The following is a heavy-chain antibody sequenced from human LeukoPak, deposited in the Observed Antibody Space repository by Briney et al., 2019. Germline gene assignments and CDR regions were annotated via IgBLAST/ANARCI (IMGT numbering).Heavy chain of an antibody. CDR3: ARDRLSGYATYYFDY. J-gene: IGHJ4*02. V-gene: IGHV3-48*04. CDR1: GFTFSRYS. D-gene: IGHD3-3*01. CDR2: ISSSTI. Sequence: GGSLRLSCAASGFTFSRYSMNWVRQAPGKGLEWVSYISSSTIYYADSVKGRFTISRDNAKNSLYLQMNSLRAEDTAVYYCARDRLSGYATYYFDYWGQGTLVTVSS.